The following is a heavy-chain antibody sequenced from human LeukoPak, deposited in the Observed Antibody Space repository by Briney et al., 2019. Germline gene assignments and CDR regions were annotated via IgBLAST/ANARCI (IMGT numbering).Heavy chain of an antibody. CDR2: MNPNSGNT. CDR1: GYTFTSYD. J-gene: IGHJ3*02. Sequence: GASVKVSCKASGYTFTSYDINWVRQATGQGLEWMGWMNPNSGNTAYAQKFQGRVTITADESTSTAYMELSSLRSEDTAVYYCARDGGYGDPPGEAFDIWGQGTMVTVSS. D-gene: IGHD4-17*01. V-gene: IGHV1-8*03. CDR3: ARDGGYGDPPGEAFDI.